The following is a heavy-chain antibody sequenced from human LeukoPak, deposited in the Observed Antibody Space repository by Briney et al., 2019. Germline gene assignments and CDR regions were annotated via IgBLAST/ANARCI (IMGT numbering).Heavy chain of an antibody. CDR2: ISSGGSVM. J-gene: IGHJ4*02. V-gene: IGHV3-48*01. CDR1: GYTFSDYT. CDR3: TRDLEY. Sequence: PRGSLRLSCGASGYTFSDYTMNWVRQAPGKGPEWISYISSGGSVMHYADSVKVRFTISRDNVENSLYLQMNSLRVEDTAVYYCTRDLEYWGQGVLVIVSS.